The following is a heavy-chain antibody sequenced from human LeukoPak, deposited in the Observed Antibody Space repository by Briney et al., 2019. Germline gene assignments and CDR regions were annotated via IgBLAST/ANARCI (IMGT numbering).Heavy chain of an antibody. V-gene: IGHV3-33*01. CDR2: IWYDGSSK. Sequence: PGGSRRSSFAASGLISRGYSMHWVRQAPGKGLEWVAFIWYDGSSKYYADSVKGRFTISRDNSKNTLYLQMNSLRVEDTGVYFCARDRGDHYCLDFWGPGTLVTVSS. CDR3: ARDRGDHYCLDF. CDR1: GLISRGYS. J-gene: IGHJ4*02. D-gene: IGHD4-17*01.